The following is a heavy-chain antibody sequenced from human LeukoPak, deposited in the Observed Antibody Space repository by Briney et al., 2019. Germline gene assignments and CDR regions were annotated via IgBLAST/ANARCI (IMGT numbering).Heavy chain of an antibody. Sequence: PSETLSLTCTVSGGSISSSSAYWGWVRQPPGKGLEWIGSIYYSKNTYYNPSLKSRVTISADTSKNQFSLTLGSVSATDTAVYYCVNPRGFSYGYFDYWGQGTLVTVSS. CDR3: VNPRGFSYGYFDY. D-gene: IGHD5-18*01. J-gene: IGHJ4*02. V-gene: IGHV4-39*01. CDR2: IYYSKNT. CDR1: GGSISSSSAY.